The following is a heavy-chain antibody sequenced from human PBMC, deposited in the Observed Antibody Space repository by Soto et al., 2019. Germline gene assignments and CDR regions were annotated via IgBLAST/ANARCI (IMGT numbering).Heavy chain of an antibody. CDR2: ISHDGGAT. Sequence: QVQLVESGGGVVQSGRSLRLSCAASGFTFSTSGMHWIRQAPGKGLEWVAMISHDGGATYYVDSVKGRFTISRDTDKNTLHLQMDSLRPEDTATYYCAKDWCSSSWYNWFDPWGQGTLVTVSS. CDR1: GFTFSTSG. V-gene: IGHV3-30*18. J-gene: IGHJ5*02. CDR3: AKDWCSSSWYNWFDP. D-gene: IGHD6-13*01.